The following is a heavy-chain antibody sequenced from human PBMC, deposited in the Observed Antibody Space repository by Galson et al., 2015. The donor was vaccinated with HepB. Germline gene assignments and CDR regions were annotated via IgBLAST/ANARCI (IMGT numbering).Heavy chain of an antibody. CDR2: ISWNSGSI. CDR1: GFTFDDYA. V-gene: IGHV3-9*01. Sequence: SLRLSCAASGFTFDDYAMHWVRQAPGKGLEWVSGISWNSGSIGYADSVQGRFTISRDNAKNSLYLQMNSLRAEDTALYYCAKDIRDGFNYYYYGMDVWGQGTTVTVSS. CDR3: AKDIRDGFNYYYYGMDV. J-gene: IGHJ6*02. D-gene: IGHD5-24*01.